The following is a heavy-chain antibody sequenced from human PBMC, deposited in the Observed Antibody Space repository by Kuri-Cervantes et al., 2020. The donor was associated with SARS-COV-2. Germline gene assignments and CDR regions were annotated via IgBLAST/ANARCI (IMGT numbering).Heavy chain of an antibody. CDR2: IWYDGSNK. CDR3: AKDTYYYGSGRSRFYGMDV. D-gene: IGHD3-10*01. Sequence: GSLRLSCAASGFTFSNYGMHWVRQAPGKGLEWVADIWYDGSNKYYADSVKGRFTISRDNSKNTLYLQMNGLRAEDTAVYYCAKDTYYYGSGRSRFYGMDVWGQGTTVTVSS. CDR1: GFTFSNYG. V-gene: IGHV3-30*02. J-gene: IGHJ6*02.